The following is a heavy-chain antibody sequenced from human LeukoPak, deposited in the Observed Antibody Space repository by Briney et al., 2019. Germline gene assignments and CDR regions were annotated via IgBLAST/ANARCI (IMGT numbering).Heavy chain of an antibody. CDR1: GGTFSSYA. CDR3: ARDLKGSGSYYLGGFDP. Sequence: SVKVSCKASGGTFSSYAIGWARQAPGQGLEWMGGIIPIFGTANYAQKFQGRVTITADESTSTAYMELSSLRSEDTAVYYCARDLKGSGSYYLGGFDPWGQGTLVTVSS. CDR2: IIPIFGTA. J-gene: IGHJ5*02. D-gene: IGHD3-10*01. V-gene: IGHV1-69*13.